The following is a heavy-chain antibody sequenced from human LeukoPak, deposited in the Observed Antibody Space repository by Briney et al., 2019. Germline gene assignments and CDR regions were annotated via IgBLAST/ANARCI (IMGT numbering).Heavy chain of an antibody. Sequence: ASVKVSCKASGGTFSSYAISWVRQAPGRGLEWMGGIIPIFGTANYAQKFQGRVTITTDESTSTAYMELSSLRSEDTAVYYCASSIAAAGYYYYYYMDVWGKGTTVTVSS. CDR2: IIPIFGTA. CDR3: ASSIAAAGYYYYYYMDV. D-gene: IGHD6-13*01. CDR1: GGTFSSYA. J-gene: IGHJ6*03. V-gene: IGHV1-69*05.